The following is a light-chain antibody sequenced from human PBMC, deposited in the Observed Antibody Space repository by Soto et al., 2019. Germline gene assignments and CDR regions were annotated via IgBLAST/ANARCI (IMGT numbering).Light chain of an antibody. Sequence: QSVLSQPASVSGSPGQSITISCTGTSSDVGGFEYVSWYQHQLGKAPKLIIYDVTTRPSGVSNRFSGCNSGNTASLIISGIQAEDEGDYYCGSITRSSTSVFGTGTKVPVL. CDR2: DVT. CDR1: SSDVGGFEY. CDR3: GSITRSSTSV. J-gene: IGLJ1*01. V-gene: IGLV2-14*01.